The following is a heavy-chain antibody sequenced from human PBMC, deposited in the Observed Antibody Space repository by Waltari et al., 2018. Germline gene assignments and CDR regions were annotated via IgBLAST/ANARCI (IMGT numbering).Heavy chain of an antibody. Sequence: QVHLVQSGAEVRKPGSSVKVSCEASGGTFGTYAISWVRQAQGQGREWMGGIIPIYGTPNYAQKFQGRVNVAADELTTTAYMELSSLRSDDTAVYYCAKRIVGGPFDVWGQGTMVTVSS. V-gene: IGHV1-69*12. CDR3: AKRIVGGPFDV. J-gene: IGHJ3*01. D-gene: IGHD1-26*01. CDR1: GGTFGTYA. CDR2: IIPIYGTP.